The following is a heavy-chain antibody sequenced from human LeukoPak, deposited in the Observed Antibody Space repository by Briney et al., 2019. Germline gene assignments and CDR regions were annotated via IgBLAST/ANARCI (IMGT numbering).Heavy chain of an antibody. V-gene: IGHV1-46*01. Sequence: ASVKVSCKASGYTFSSYYMHWVRQAPGQGLEWMGIINPSGGSTSYAQKFQGRVTMTRDTSTSTVYMELSSLRSEDTAVYYRARGSAQWELLLPPDYWGQGTLVTVSS. CDR2: INPSGGST. CDR3: ARGSAQWELLLPPDY. J-gene: IGHJ4*02. D-gene: IGHD1-26*01. CDR1: GYTFSSYY.